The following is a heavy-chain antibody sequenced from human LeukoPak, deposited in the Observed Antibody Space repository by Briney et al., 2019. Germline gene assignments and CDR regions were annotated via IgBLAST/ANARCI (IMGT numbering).Heavy chain of an antibody. V-gene: IGHV3-30*04. CDR3: AREGGSYGTQFDY. J-gene: IGHJ4*02. Sequence: GGSLRLSCVASGFSFSGYAIHWVRQAPGKGLDWVALISYNGGRKEYADSVKGRFTISRDNAKNTPYLQMNSLRAEDTAVYYCAREGGSYGTQFDYWGQGTLVIVSS. D-gene: IGHD5-18*01. CDR2: ISYNGGRK. CDR1: GFSFSGYA.